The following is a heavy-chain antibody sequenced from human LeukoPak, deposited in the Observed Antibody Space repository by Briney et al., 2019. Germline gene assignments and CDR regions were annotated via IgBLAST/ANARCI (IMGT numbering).Heavy chain of an antibody. CDR2: IYTSGST. CDR3: ARGSGTRSDNYFDY. J-gene: IGHJ4*02. Sequence: SETLSLTCTVSGGSISSYYWSWIRQPAGKGLEWIGRIYTSGSTNYNPSLKNRVTMSVDTSKNQFSLKLSSVTAADTAVYYCARGSGTRSDNYFDYWGQGTLVTVSS. V-gene: IGHV4-4*07. D-gene: IGHD1-1*01. CDR1: GGSISSYY.